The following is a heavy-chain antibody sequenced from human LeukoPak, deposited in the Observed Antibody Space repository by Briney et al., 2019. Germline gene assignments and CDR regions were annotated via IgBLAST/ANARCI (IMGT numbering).Heavy chain of an antibody. D-gene: IGHD2-15*01. CDR3: ARTPGYCSGGSCYSGYYYGMDV. CDR2: IYSGGST. Sequence: GGSLLLSCAASGFTVSSNYMSWVRPAPGKGLEWGSVIYSGGSTYYADSVKGRFTISRDNSKNTLYLQMNSLRAEDTAVYYCARTPGYCSGGSCYSGYYYGMDVWGKGTTVTVSS. CDR1: GFTVSSNY. J-gene: IGHJ6*04. V-gene: IGHV3-53*01.